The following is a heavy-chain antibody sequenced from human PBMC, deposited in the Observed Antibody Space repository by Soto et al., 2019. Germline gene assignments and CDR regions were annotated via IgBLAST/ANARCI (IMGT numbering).Heavy chain of an antibody. CDR2: IWNDGSNE. V-gene: IGHV3-33*01. CDR1: GFTFSNYG. Sequence: QVQLVESGGDVVQPGRSLRLSCAASGFTFSNYGMHWVRQAPGKGLEWVADIWNDGSNEYYTDSVKGRATISRDNSKNTLYLQMNSLRVEDTAVYYCASGYNYGWGAFDIWGQGTVVTVSS. D-gene: IGHD5-18*01. CDR3: ASGYNYGWGAFDI. J-gene: IGHJ3*02.